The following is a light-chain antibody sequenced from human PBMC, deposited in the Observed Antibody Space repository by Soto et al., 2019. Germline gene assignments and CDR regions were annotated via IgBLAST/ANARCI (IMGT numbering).Light chain of an antibody. Sequence: QSVLTQPASVSGSPGQSITISCTGTSRDDGGYNYVSWYQQHPGKAPRLIIYGVSNRPSGISNRFSGSKSDNTAALTISGLQTEDEADDYCSSYTSSSTLNVCGTGTKVTVL. CDR2: GVS. V-gene: IGLV2-14*01. J-gene: IGLJ1*01. CDR1: SRDDGGYNY. CDR3: SSYTSSSTLNV.